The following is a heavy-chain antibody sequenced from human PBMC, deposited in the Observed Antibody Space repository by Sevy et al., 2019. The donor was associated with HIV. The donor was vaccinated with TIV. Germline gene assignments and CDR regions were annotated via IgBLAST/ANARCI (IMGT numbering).Heavy chain of an antibody. CDR1: GDSISRSGYY. D-gene: IGHD1-1*01. V-gene: IGHV4-31*03. CDR3: ARERTELERRGYFDS. CDR2: IFSGGST. J-gene: IGHJ4*02. Sequence: SETLSLTCTVSGDSISRSGYYWTWLRQHPGRGLEWLGYIFSGGSTHYNPSLRSRLTISVDISTNEFSLTLTSVIAADTAVYYCARERTELERRGYFDSWGPGMLVTVSS.